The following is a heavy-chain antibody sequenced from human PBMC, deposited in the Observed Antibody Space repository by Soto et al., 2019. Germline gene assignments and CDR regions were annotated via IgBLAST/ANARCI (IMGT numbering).Heavy chain of an antibody. Sequence: SETLSLTCAVSGGSFIGYYWNWIRQPPGKGLEWLGEISRSGSATYNPSLKGRVTMSVDTSRNQISLNVTSVTAADTAVYYCARGRLMTYYYNSGSRDRGYFDFWGQGTLVTVSS. V-gene: IGHV4-34*01. CDR1: GGSFIGYY. D-gene: IGHD3-10*01. CDR2: ISRSGSA. CDR3: ARGRLMTYYYNSGSRDRGYFDF. J-gene: IGHJ4*02.